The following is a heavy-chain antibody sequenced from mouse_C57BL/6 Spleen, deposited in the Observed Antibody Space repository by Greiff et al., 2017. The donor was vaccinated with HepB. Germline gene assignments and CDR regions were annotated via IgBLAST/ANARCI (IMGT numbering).Heavy chain of an antibody. D-gene: IGHD2-3*01. CDR2: ISYDGSN. J-gene: IGHJ4*01. CDR1: GYSITSGYY. Sequence: EVQLVESGPGLVKPSQSLSLTCSVTGYSITSGYYWNWIRQFPGNKLEWMGYISYDGSNNYNPSLKNRISITRDTSKNQFFLKLNSVTTEDTATYYCARGEDGSPMDYWGQGTSVTVSS. V-gene: IGHV3-6*01. CDR3: ARGEDGSPMDY.